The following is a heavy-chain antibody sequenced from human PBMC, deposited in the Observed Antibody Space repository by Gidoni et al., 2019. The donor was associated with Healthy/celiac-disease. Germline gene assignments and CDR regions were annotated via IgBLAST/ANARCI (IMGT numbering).Heavy chain of an antibody. J-gene: IGHJ4*02. Sequence: EVQLIESGGGLVQPGRCLTRSHAAPGLTPSRHAISWVRQATGEGLKWFSAIRGSGGSTYYADIVKGRFTISRDNSKNPLYLQMNSLRAEDTAVYYCATDYHFWSGYLGYFDYWGQGTLVTVSS. V-gene: IGHV3-23*01. CDR3: ATDYHFWSGYLGYFDY. CDR1: GLTPSRHA. D-gene: IGHD3-3*01. CDR2: IRGSGGST.